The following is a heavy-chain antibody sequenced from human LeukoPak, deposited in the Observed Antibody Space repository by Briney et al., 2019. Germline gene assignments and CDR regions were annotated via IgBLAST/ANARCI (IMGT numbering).Heavy chain of an antibody. Sequence: GGSLRLSCAASGFTFDDYGMNWVRQAPGKGLEWVSGITWSGGSTGYTDSVKGRFTISRDNARNSLYLQMNSLRAEDTALYYCARDLLRFGELWENWFDPWGQGTLVTVSS. D-gene: IGHD3-10*01. J-gene: IGHJ5*02. CDR3: ARDLLRFGELWENWFDP. CDR2: ITWSGGST. CDR1: GFTFDDYG. V-gene: IGHV3-20*04.